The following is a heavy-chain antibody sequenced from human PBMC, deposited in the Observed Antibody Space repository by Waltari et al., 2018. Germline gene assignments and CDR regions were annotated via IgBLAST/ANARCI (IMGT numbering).Heavy chain of an antibody. CDR1: GGTFSSYA. J-gene: IGHJ3*02. V-gene: IGHV1-69*08. D-gene: IGHD6-6*01. CDR2: IIPIFGTA. CDR3: ASGKKSSIAARFSAFDI. Sequence: QVQLVQSGAEVKKPGSSVKVSCKASGGTFSSYAISWVRQAPGQGLEWMGRIIPIFGTANYAQKFQGRVTITADKSTSTAYMELSSLRSEDTAVYYCASGKKSSIAARFSAFDIWGQGTMVTVSS.